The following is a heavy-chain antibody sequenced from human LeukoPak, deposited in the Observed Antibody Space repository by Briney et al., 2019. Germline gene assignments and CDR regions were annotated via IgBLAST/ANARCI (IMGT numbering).Heavy chain of an antibody. CDR3: ARGRGVAAAGRLDY. D-gene: IGHD6-13*01. Sequence: PSETLSLTCTVSGGSISSYYWSWIRQPAGKGLEWIGRIYTSGIINYNPSLKSRVTISVDTSKNQFSLKLSSVTAADTAVYYCARGRGVAAAGRLDYWGQGTLVTVSS. CDR2: IYTSGII. CDR1: GGSISSYY. J-gene: IGHJ4*02. V-gene: IGHV4-4*07.